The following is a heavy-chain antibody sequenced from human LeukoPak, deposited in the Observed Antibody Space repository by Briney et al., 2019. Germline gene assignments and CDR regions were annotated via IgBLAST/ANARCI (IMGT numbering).Heavy chain of an antibody. CDR2: INHSGSTT. CDR3: ARKSGYARDY. CDR1: GGSFTGYY. Sequence: SETLSLTCAVYGGSFTGYYWRWIRQPPGKGLEWIGEINHSGSTTNHNPSLKSRVTMSVDTSKNQFSLKMTSVTAADTAVYYCARKSGYARDYWGQGTLVIVSS. D-gene: IGHD5-12*01. V-gene: IGHV4-34*01. J-gene: IGHJ4*02.